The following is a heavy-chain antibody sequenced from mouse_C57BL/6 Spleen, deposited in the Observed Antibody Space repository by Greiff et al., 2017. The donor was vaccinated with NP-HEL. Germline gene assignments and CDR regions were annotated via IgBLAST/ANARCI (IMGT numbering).Heavy chain of an antibody. J-gene: IGHJ2*01. V-gene: IGHV5-16*01. Sequence: DVMLVESEGGLVQPGSSMKLSCTASGFTFSDYYMAWVRQVPEKGLEWVANINYDGSSTYYLDSFKSRFIISRDNAKNILYLQMSRLKSEDTATYYCARNVYDYDQGCFDYWGQGTTLTVSS. CDR3: ARNVYDYDQGCFDY. CDR2: INYDGSST. D-gene: IGHD2-4*01. CDR1: GFTFSDYY.